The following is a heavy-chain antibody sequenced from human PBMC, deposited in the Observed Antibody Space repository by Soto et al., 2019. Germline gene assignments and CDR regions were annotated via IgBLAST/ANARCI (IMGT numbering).Heavy chain of an antibody. Sequence: GGSLRLSCTASGFTFSNYAMHWVRQAPGKGLEWVALISFDSNNKNFAGSVKGRFSVSRDNSRNLLYLQMDRLTAADTAVYYCARDPEARYYFDTWGQGALVTVS. CDR2: ISFDSNNK. V-gene: IGHV3-30*04. J-gene: IGHJ4*02. CDR1: GFTFSNYA. CDR3: ARDPEARYYFDT.